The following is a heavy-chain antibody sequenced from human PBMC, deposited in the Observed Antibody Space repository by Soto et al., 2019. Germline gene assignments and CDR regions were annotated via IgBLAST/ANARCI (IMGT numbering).Heavy chain of an antibody. Sequence: QVQLVQSGAEVKKPGASVKVSCKASGYTFTSYGISWVRQAPGQGLEWMGWISAYNGNTNYAQKPQGRVTMTTDTSTSTAYMELRSPGSDGTAVYYCARGDNWNDGRTGSHLDYWGQGTLVTVSS. CDR3: ARGDNWNDGRTGSHLDY. D-gene: IGHD1-1*01. V-gene: IGHV1-18*01. CDR1: GYTFTSYG. CDR2: ISAYNGNT. J-gene: IGHJ4*02.